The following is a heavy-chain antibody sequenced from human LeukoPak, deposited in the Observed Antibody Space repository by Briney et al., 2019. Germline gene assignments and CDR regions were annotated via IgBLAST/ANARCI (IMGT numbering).Heavy chain of an antibody. D-gene: IGHD5-12*01. CDR1: GFTFSSYA. Sequence: PGGSLRLFCAACGFTFSSYAMSWVRQARGKGVEWVSAMRGSGGSTYYADSMKGRFTISRNNPKNTLYLQMNSLRAEDTAVYYCAKGSGVATISYYYYMDVWGKGTTVIVSS. V-gene: IGHV3-23*01. J-gene: IGHJ6*03. CDR2: MRGSGGST. CDR3: AKGSGVATISYYYYMDV.